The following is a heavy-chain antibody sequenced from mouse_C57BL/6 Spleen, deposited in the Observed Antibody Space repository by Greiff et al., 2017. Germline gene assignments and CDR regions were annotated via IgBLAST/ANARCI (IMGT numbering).Heavy chain of an antibody. Sequence: VQLQQSVAELVRPGASVKLSCTASGFNIKNTYMHWVKQRPEPGLEWIGKIDPANGNTTYDPKFQGKATITADTSSNTAYLQLSSLTSEDTAIYYCARGSLITTVVAYYAMDYWGQGTSVTVSS. CDR1: GFNIKNTY. CDR2: IDPANGNT. D-gene: IGHD1-1*01. CDR3: ARGSLITTVVAYYAMDY. V-gene: IGHV14-3*01. J-gene: IGHJ4*01.